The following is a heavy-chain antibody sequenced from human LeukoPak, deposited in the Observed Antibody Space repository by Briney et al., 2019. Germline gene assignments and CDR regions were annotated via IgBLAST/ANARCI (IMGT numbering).Heavy chain of an antibody. CDR3: ARWYSSGWYYFDD. CDR2: IDPSDSYA. J-gene: IGHJ4*02. D-gene: IGHD6-19*01. Sequence: HGESLKISCKGSGYNFTTYWISWVRQMPGKGLEWLGRIDPSDSYAAYSPSFQGHVTVSADKSISTAYLHWSSLKASDTAMYYCARWYSSGWYYFDDWGQGTLVTVSS. CDR1: GYNFTTYW. V-gene: IGHV5-10-1*01.